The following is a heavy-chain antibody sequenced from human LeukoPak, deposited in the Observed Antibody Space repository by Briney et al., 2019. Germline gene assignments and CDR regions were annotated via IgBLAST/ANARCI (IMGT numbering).Heavy chain of an antibody. CDR3: ERYSSGY. V-gene: IGHV3-30*02. CDR1: GFTFSSYG. D-gene: IGHD6-19*01. J-gene: IGHJ4*02. CDR2: IRYDGDNK. Sequence: GGSLRLYCAASGFTFSSYGMHWVRQAPGKGLEWVAFIRYDGDNKYYADSVKGRFTISRDNSKNTLYLQMNNLRAEDTAVYYRERYSSGYWGQGTLVTVSS.